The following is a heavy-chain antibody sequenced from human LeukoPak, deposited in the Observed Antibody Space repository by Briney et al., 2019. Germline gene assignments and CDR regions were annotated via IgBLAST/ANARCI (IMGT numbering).Heavy chain of an antibody. CDR3: ATPGPEGQDAFDI. Sequence: KPGGSLRLSCAASGFTCSSYSMNWVRQAPGKGLEWVSSISSSSSYIYYADSVKGRFTISRDNAKNSLYLQMNSLRAEDTAVYYCATPGPEGQDAFDIWGQGKMVTVSS. J-gene: IGHJ3*02. V-gene: IGHV3-21*01. CDR2: ISSSSSYI. D-gene: IGHD1-14*01. CDR1: GFTCSSYS.